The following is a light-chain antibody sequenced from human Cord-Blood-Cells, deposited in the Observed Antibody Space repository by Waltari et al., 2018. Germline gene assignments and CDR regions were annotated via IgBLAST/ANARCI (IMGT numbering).Light chain of an antibody. Sequence: AIRMTQSPSPFSASTGDRVTITCRASQGISSYLAWYQQKPGKAPKLLIYAASTLQSGVPSRFSGIGSGTDFTLTISCLQSEDLATYCCQQYYSYPRTFGQGTKVEIK. V-gene: IGKV1-8*01. CDR1: QGISSY. CDR3: QQYYSYPRT. J-gene: IGKJ1*01. CDR2: AAS.